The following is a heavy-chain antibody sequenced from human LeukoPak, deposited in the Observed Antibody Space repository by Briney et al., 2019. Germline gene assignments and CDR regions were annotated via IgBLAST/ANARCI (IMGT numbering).Heavy chain of an antibody. Sequence: GGSLRLSCAASGFTFSSYSMNWVRQAPGKGLEWVSYISSSSSTIYYADSVKGRFTISRDNAKNSLYLQMNSLRAEDTAVYYCARVTSPYVFDIWGQGTMVTVSS. D-gene: IGHD3-3*01. V-gene: IGHV3-48*01. J-gene: IGHJ3*02. CDR1: GFTFSSYS. CDR3: ARVTSPYVFDI. CDR2: ISSSSSTI.